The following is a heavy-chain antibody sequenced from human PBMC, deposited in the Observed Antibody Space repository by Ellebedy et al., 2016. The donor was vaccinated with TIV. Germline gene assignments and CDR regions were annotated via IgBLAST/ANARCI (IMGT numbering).Heavy chain of an antibody. D-gene: IGHD3-10*01. V-gene: IGHV1-69*04. CDR1: GGTFSSYA. CDR2: IIPILGIA. Sequence: AASVKVFCKASGGTFSSYAISWVRQAPGQGLEWMGRIIPILGIANYAQKFQGRVTITADKSTSTAYMELSSLRSEDTAVYYCARVGSGSSGHEYFQHWGQGTLVTVSS. J-gene: IGHJ1*01. CDR3: ARVGSGSSGHEYFQH.